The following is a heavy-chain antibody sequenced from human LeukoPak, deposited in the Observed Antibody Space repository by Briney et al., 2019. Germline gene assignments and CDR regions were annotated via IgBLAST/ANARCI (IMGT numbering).Heavy chain of an antibody. Sequence: GGSLRLSCAASEFSVSSTYITWLRQAPGKGLEWVSVIYPGGSALYADSVQGRFTISRDNAKNSLFLQMNNLRAEDAAVYFCARDGRSTWYEDSWGQGTLVTVSS. CDR2: IYPGGSA. CDR3: ARDGRSTWYEDS. V-gene: IGHV3-53*01. J-gene: IGHJ4*02. D-gene: IGHD6-13*01. CDR1: EFSVSSTY.